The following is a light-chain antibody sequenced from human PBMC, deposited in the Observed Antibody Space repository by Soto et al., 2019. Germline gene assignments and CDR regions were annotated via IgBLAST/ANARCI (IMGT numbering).Light chain of an antibody. CDR2: AAS. Sequence: DIQMTQSPSSLSASVGDRVTITCRASQGINNYLAWYQQKPGKVPKLLIYAASTLQSGVPSRVSGSGSGTDFTLTISGLQPEDVATYYCQKYNSAPLTFGQGTKLEI. CDR1: QGINNY. J-gene: IGKJ2*01. CDR3: QKYNSAPLT. V-gene: IGKV1-27*01.